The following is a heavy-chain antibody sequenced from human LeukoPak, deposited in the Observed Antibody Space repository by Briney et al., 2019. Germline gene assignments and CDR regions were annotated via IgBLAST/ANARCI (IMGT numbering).Heavy chain of an antibody. CDR2: IYYSGST. D-gene: IGHD2-2*01. CDR1: GGSISSYY. J-gene: IGHJ4*02. Sequence: SETLSLTCTVSGGSISSYYWSWIRQPPGKGLEWIGYIYYSGSTNYNPSLKSRVTISVDTSKNQFSLKLTSVTAADTAVYYCARLGIGVVPSAMLGDYYFDYWGRGTLVTVSS. V-gene: IGHV4-59*08. CDR3: ARLGIGVVPSAMLGDYYFDY.